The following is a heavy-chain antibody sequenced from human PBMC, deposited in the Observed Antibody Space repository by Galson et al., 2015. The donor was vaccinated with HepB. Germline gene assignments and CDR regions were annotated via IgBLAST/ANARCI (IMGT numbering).Heavy chain of an antibody. D-gene: IGHD5-12*01. J-gene: IGHJ4*02. CDR1: GDSVSSNSAA. Sequence: CAISGDSVSSNSAAWNWIRQSPSRGLEWLGRTYYRSKWYNDYAVSVKSRITINPDTSKNQFSLQLNSVTPEDTAVYYCARDRDDSGYDYGYYFDYWGQGTLVTVSS. CDR2: TYYRSKWYN. CDR3: ARDRDDSGYDYGYYFDY. V-gene: IGHV6-1*01.